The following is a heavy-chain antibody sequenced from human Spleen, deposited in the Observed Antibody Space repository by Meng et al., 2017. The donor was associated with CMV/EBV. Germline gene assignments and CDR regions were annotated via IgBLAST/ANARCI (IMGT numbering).Heavy chain of an antibody. D-gene: IGHD2-2*01. J-gene: IGHJ4*02. CDR2: INHSRST. CDR3: ARGRSSGIVVVPAANFDY. CDR1: GGAFSGYY. V-gene: IGHV4-34*01. Sequence: QLQPETLVIGLLKPSETLSLTCAGYGGAFSGYYWSWIRQPPGKGLEWIGEINHSRSTNYNPSLKSRVTMSVDTSKNQFSLKLSSVTAADTAVYYCARGRSSGIVVVPAANFDYWGQGTLVTVSS.